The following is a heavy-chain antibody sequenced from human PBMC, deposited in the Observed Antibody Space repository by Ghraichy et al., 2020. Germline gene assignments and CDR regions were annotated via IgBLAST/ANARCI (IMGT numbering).Heavy chain of an antibody. CDR2: IYYSGNT. D-gene: IGHD3-22*01. CDR1: GGSISSYY. V-gene: IGHV4-59*01. J-gene: IGHJ4*02. Sequence: SETLSLTCTVSGGSISSYYWSWVRQPPGKGLEWIGYIYYSGNTHYNPSLKSRLTISVDTSKNQFSLKLTSVTAADTAVYYCASYSGGYGRFDYWGQGTLVTVSS. CDR3: ASYSGGYGRFDY.